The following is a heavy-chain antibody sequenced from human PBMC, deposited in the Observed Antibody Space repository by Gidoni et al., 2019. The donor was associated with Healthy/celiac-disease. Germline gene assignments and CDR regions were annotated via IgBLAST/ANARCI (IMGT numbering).Heavy chain of an antibody. Sequence: QVQLVQSGAEVKKPGASVKVSCKASGYTFTSYDINWVRQATGQGLEWMGWMNPNSGNTGYAQKFQGRVTMTRNTSISTAYMELSSLRSEDTAVYYCARGGYCSGGSCWGYYYYYMDVWGKGTTVTVSS. CDR1: GYTFTSYD. CDR2: MNPNSGNT. J-gene: IGHJ6*03. V-gene: IGHV1-8*01. CDR3: ARGGYCSGGSCWGYYYYYMDV. D-gene: IGHD2-15*01.